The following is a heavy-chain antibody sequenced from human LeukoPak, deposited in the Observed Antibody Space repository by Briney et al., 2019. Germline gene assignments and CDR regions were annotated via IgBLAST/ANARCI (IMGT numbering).Heavy chain of an antibody. CDR3: AGVRGAFDY. CDR2: IYYSGST. CDR1: GGSISSYY. J-gene: IGHJ4*02. Sequence: PSETLSLTCTVSGGSISSYYWSWIRQPPGKGLEWIGYIYYSGSTNYNPSLKSRVTISVYTSKNQFSLKLSSVTAADTAVYYCAGVRGAFDYWGQGTLVTVSS. D-gene: IGHD3-10*01. V-gene: IGHV4-59*08.